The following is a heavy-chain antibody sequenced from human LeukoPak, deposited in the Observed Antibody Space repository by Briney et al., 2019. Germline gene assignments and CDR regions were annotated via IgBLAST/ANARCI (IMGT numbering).Heavy chain of an antibody. CDR2: ISSSGTTI. Sequence: PGGSLRLSCAASGFTFSSYEMNWVRQAPGKGLEWVSYISSSGTTIYYAVSVKGRFTIFRDNAKNSLFLQVNSLRAEDTAVYYCARSSGTYHFDYLGQGTLVTVSS. D-gene: IGHD1-26*01. V-gene: IGHV3-48*03. CDR1: GFTFSSYE. J-gene: IGHJ4*02. CDR3: ARSSGTYHFDY.